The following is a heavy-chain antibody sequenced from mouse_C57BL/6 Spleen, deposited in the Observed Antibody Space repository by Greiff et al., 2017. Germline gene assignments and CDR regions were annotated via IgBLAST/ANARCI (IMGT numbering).Heavy chain of an antibody. V-gene: IGHV10-1*01. D-gene: IGHD1-3*01. CDR1: GFSFNTYA. CDR2: IRSKSNNYAT. CDR3: VSQMSGYFDY. J-gene: IGHJ2*01. Sequence: EVQGVESGGGLVQPKGSLKLSCAASGFSFNTYAMNWVRQAPGKGLEWVARIRSKSNNYATYYADSVKDRFTISRDDSESMLYLQMNNLKTEDTAMYYCVSQMSGYFDYWGQGTTLTVSS.